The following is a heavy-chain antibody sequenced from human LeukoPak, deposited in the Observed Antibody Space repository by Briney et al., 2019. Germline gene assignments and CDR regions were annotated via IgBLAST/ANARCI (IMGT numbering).Heavy chain of an antibody. CDR2: IYSGGNT. CDR3: ARGVGSGSRLRAGDY. Sequence: PGGSLRLSCAASGFTVSSNYMNWDRQAPGKGLEWVSVIYSGGNTYYADTVKGRFTISRDNSKNTLYLQMNSLRAEDTAVYYCARGVGSGSRLRAGDYWGQGTLVTVSS. D-gene: IGHD1-26*01. CDR1: GFTVSSNY. J-gene: IGHJ4*02. V-gene: IGHV3-53*01.